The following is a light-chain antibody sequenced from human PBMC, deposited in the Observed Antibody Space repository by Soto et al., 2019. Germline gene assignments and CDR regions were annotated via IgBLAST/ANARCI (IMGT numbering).Light chain of an antibody. CDR3: QQYNGYWT. Sequence: DIQMTQSPSTLSASVGDRVTITCRASQSISDSLAWYQQKPGKAPKLLIYEASNLKSGVPSRFSGSGSGTEYTLTISSLQPDDFASYYCQQYNGYWTFGQRTKVEIK. J-gene: IGKJ1*01. CDR2: EAS. CDR1: QSISDS. V-gene: IGKV1-5*03.